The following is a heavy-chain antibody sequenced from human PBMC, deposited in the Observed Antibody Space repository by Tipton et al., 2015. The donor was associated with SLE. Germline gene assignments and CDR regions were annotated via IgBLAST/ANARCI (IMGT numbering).Heavy chain of an antibody. V-gene: IGHV4-59*12. CDR2: IYYSGST. CDR3: AQTTVTTEGWFDP. CDR1: GGSISSYY. D-gene: IGHD4-17*01. J-gene: IGHJ5*02. Sequence: TLSLTCTVSGGSISSYYWSWIRQPPGKGLEWIGYIYYSGSTNYNPSLKSRATMSVDTSKNQFSLKLSSVTAADTAVYYCAQTTVTTEGWFDPWGQGTLVTVSS.